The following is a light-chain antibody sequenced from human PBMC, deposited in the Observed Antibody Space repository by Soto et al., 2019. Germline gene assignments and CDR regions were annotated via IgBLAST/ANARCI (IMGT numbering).Light chain of an antibody. CDR3: MQALQTPPWT. J-gene: IGKJ1*01. CDR1: QSLLHSNGYNY. V-gene: IGKV2-28*01. CDR2: LGS. Sequence: DIVMTQSPLSLPVTPGEPASISCRSSQSLLHSNGYNYLDWYLQKPGQSPLLLIYLGSNRASGVPDRLSGSGSGRDFTLKISRVEAEDVGVYYCMQALQTPPWTFGQGTKVEIK.